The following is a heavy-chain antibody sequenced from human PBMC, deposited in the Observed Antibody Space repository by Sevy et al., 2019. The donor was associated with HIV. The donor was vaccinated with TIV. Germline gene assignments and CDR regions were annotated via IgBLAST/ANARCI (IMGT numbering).Heavy chain of an antibody. Sequence: GGSLRLSCAASGFTFDDYGMSWVRQAPGKGLEWVSGINWNGGSTGYADSMKGRFTISRDNAKNSLYLKMNSLRVEDTALYDCARGAFGQFFDYWGPGTLVTVSS. CDR3: ARGAFGQFFDY. V-gene: IGHV3-20*01. CDR1: GFTFDDYG. D-gene: IGHD3-10*01. CDR2: INWNGGST. J-gene: IGHJ4*02.